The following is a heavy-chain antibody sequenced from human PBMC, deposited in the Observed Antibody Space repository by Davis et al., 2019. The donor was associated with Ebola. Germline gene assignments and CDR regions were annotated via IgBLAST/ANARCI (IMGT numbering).Heavy chain of an antibody. CDR1: GGSISSGGYS. Sequence: MPSETLSLTCAVSGGSISSGGYSWSWIRQPPGKGLEWIGYIYHSGSTYYNPSLKSRVTISVDTSKNQFSLKLSSVTAADTAVYYCARDGYSSSWYLNWFDPWGQGTLVTVSS. CDR2: IYHSGST. V-gene: IGHV4-30-2*01. J-gene: IGHJ5*02. D-gene: IGHD6-13*01. CDR3: ARDGYSSSWYLNWFDP.